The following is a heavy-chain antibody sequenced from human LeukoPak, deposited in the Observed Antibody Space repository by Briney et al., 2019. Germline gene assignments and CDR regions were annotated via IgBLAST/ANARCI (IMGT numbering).Heavy chain of an antibody. CDR1: GGSISSGGYY. Sequence: SETLSLTCTVSGGSISSGGYYWSWIRQHPGKGLEWIGYIYYSGSTYYNPSFKSRVTISVDTSRNQFSLKLSSVTAADTAVYYCARGYHGHYYDSSGSIDYWGQGTLVTVSS. V-gene: IGHV4-31*03. D-gene: IGHD3-22*01. CDR3: ARGYHGHYYDSSGSIDY. J-gene: IGHJ4*02. CDR2: IYYSGST.